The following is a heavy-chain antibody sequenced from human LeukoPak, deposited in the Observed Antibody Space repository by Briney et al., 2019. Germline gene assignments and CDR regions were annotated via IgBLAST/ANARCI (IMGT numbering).Heavy chain of an antibody. CDR1: GGSISSGSYY. J-gene: IGHJ6*03. CDR2: IYTSGST. CDR3: ARAGGIVVVPALFDYYYYYMDV. V-gene: IGHV4-61*02. Sequence: SETLSLTCTVSGGSISSGSYYWSWIRQPAGKGLEWIGCIYTSGSTNYNPSLKSRVTISVDTSKNQFSLKLSSVTAADTAVYYCARAGGIVVVPALFDYYYYYMDVWGKGTTVTVSS. D-gene: IGHD2-2*01.